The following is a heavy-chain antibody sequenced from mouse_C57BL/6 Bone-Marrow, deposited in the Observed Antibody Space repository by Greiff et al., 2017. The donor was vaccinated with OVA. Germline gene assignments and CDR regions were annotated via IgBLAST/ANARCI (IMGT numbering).Heavy chain of an antibody. J-gene: IGHJ4*01. V-gene: IGHV1-50*01. CDR2: IDPSDSYT. Sequence: QVQLQQPGAELVKPGASVKLSCKASGYTFTSYWMQWVKQRPGQGLEWIGEIDPSDSYTNYNQKFKGKATVTVDTSSSTAYMQLSSLTSEDSAVYYCARSYDYDDYAMDYWGQGASVTVSS. D-gene: IGHD2-4*01. CDR1: GYTFTSYW. CDR3: ARSYDYDDYAMDY.